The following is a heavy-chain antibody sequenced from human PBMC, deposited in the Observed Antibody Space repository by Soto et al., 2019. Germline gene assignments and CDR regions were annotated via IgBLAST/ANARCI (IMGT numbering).Heavy chain of an antibody. Sequence: EVQLLESGGGLVQPGGSLRLSCAASGFTFSSYAMSWVRQAPGKGLEWLSAVSGSGGSTYYADSVKGRFTIPRDNSKNTLYLQMNSLSAEDTAVYYCAKTHYSGGYGQTGHWGQGTLVTVSS. CDR1: GFTFSSYA. CDR2: VSGSGGST. CDR3: AKTHYSGGYGQTGH. J-gene: IGHJ4*02. D-gene: IGHD2-15*01. V-gene: IGHV3-23*01.